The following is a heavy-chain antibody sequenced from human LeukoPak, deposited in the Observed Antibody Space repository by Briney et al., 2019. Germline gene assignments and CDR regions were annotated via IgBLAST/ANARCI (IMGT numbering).Heavy chain of an antibody. CDR1: VYTFTGYY. V-gene: IGHV1-2*02. CDR3: ARELNWFDP. CDR2: INPNSGGT. J-gene: IGHJ5*02. Sequence: ASVKVSCKASVYTFTGYYMHWLGQAPGQGVAWMGWINPNSGGTNYAQKFQGRVTMTRDTSISTAYMELSRLRSDDTAVYYCARELNWFDPWGQGTLVTFS.